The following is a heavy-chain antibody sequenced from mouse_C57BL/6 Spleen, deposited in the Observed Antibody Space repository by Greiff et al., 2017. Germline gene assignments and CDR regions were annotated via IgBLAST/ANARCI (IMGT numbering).Heavy chain of an antibody. CDR2: IYPGDGDT. D-gene: IGHD1-1*01. V-gene: IGHV1-82*01. Sequence: QVQLKQSGPELVKPGASVKISCKASGYAFSSSWMNWVKQRPGKGLEWIGRIYPGDGDTNYNGKFKGKATLTADKSSSTAYMQLSSLTSEDSAVYFCARSVILPYYFDYWGQGTTLTVSS. J-gene: IGHJ2*01. CDR1: GYAFSSSW. CDR3: ARSVILPYYFDY.